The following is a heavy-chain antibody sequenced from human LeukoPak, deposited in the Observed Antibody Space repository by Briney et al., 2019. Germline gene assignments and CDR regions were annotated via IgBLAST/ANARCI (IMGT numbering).Heavy chain of an antibody. V-gene: IGHV3-21*01. J-gene: IGHJ4*02. CDR1: GFTFSSYS. D-gene: IGHD6-19*01. CDR3: ARDIGAGAVAGEIDY. Sequence: GGSLRLSCGASGFTFSSYSMNWVRQAPGKGLEWVSSISSSSSYIYYADSVKGRFTISRDNAKNSLYLQMNSLRAEDTAVYYCARDIGAGAVAGEIDYWGQGTLVTVSS. CDR2: ISSSSSYI.